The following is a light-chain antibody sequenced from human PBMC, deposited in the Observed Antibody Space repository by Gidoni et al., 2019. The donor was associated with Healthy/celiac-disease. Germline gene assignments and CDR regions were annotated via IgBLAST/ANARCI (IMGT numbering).Light chain of an antibody. V-gene: IGKV3-20*01. J-gene: IGKJ1*01. CDR3: QQYGSSPVT. CDR1: HSVSSSY. CDR2: GAS. Sequence: EIVLTPSPGTLSLSPGERATLSCRASHSVSSSYLAWYQQKPGQAPRLLIYGASSRATGIPDRFSGSGSGTDFTLTISRLEPEDFAVYYCQQYGSSPVTFGQGTKVEIK.